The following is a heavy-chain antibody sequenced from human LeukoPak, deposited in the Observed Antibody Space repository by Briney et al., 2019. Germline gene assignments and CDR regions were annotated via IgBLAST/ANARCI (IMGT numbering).Heavy chain of an antibody. V-gene: IGHV4-59*08. CDR3: ASGPFGDYDSSGYSLDY. CDR2: IYYSGST. D-gene: IGHD3-22*01. CDR1: GGSISSYY. J-gene: IGHJ4*02. Sequence: SETLSLTCTVSGGSISSYYWSWIRQPPAKGLEWIGYIYYSGSTYYNPSLKSRVTISVDTSKNQFSLKLSSVTAADTAVYYCASGPFGDYDSSGYSLDYWGQGTLVTVSS.